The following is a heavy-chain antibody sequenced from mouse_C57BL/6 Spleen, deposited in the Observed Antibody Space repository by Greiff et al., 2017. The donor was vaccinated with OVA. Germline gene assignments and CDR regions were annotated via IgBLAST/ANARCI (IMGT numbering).Heavy chain of an antibody. V-gene: IGHV5-9*01. CDR3: ASHSYYSNSYYFDY. Sequence: EVMLVESGGGLVKPGGSLKLSCAASGFTFSSYTMSWVRQTPEKRLEWVATISGGGGNTYYPDSVKGRFTISRDNAKNTLYLQMSSLRSEDTALYYCASHSYYSNSYYFDYWGQGTTLTVSS. J-gene: IGHJ2*01. D-gene: IGHD2-5*01. CDR1: GFTFSSYT. CDR2: ISGGGGNT.